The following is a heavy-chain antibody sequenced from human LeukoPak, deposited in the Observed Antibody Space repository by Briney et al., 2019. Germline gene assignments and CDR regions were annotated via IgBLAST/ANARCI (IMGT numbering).Heavy chain of an antibody. CDR2: IYYSGST. Sequence: PSETLSLTCTVSGGSISSYYWSWIRQPPGKGLEWIGYIYYSGSTNYNPSLKSRVTISVDTSKSQFSLKLSSVTAADTAVYYCARLSRSLYCGGDCSIDSDNYYGMDVWGQGTTVTVSS. V-gene: IGHV4-59*08. CDR3: ARLSRSLYCGGDCSIDSDNYYGMDV. CDR1: GGSISSYY. D-gene: IGHD2-21*02. J-gene: IGHJ6*02.